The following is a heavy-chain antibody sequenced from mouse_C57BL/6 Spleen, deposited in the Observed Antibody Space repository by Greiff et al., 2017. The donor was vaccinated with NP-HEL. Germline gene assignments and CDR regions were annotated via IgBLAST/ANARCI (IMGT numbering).Heavy chain of an antibody. CDR2: ISSGSSTI. D-gene: IGHD1-3*01. J-gene: IGHJ2*01. CDR3: ARYKLRSYYFDY. CDR1: GFTFSDYG. Sequence: EVKLVESGGGLVKPGGSLKLSCAASGFTFSDYGMHWVRQAPEKGLEWVAYISSGSSTIYYADTVKGRFPISRDNAKNTLFLQMTSLRSEDTAMYYCARYKLRSYYFDYWGQGTTLTVSS. V-gene: IGHV5-17*01.